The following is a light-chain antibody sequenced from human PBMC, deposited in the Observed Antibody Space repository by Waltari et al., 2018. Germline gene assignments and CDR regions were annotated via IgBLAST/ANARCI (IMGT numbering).Light chain of an antibody. CDR3: QQYVTSPLT. CDR2: CAS. CDR1: QSVSSSY. J-gene: IGKJ4*01. V-gene: IGKV3-20*01. Sequence: EIVLTQSPGTLSLSPGERATLSCRASQSVSSSYLAWYQQKPGQAPRLLIYCASSRATGIPDRFRGRWSGTDFTLTISRLEPEEVAVYYCQQYVTSPLTFGGGTKVEIK.